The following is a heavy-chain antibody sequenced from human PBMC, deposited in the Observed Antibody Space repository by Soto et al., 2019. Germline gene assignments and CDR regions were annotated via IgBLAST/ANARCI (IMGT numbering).Heavy chain of an antibody. Sequence: QVQLVESGGGVFQPGRSLRLSCAASGFTFSNYGTHWVRQAPGKGLEWVAVISYDGSNTYYADSVKGRFTISRDNSKNTLYLQMNSLRAEDTAVYYCTKGKYSGISSYFDHWGQGTLVTVSS. J-gene: IGHJ4*02. CDR1: GFTFSNYG. CDR2: ISYDGSNT. CDR3: TKGKYSGISSYFDH. D-gene: IGHD1-26*01. V-gene: IGHV3-30*18.